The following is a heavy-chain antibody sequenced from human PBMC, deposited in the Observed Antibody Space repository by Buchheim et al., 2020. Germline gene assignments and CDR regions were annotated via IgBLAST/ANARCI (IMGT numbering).Heavy chain of an antibody. CDR3: AREWGYEIVGAMDS. J-gene: IGHJ4*02. CDR1: GFTFSSYG. CDR2: IWYDGSNK. D-gene: IGHD1-26*01. Sequence: QVQLVESGGGVVQPGRSLKLSCAASGFTFSSYGMHWVRQAPGKGLEWVVVIWYDGSNKYYADSVKGRFTISRDNSKNTLYLQMNSLRAEDTAVYYCAREWGYEIVGAMDSWGQGTL. V-gene: IGHV3-33*01.